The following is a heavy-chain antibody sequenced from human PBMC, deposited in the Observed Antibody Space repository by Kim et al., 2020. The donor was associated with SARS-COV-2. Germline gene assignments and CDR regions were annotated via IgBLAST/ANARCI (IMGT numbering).Heavy chain of an antibody. CDR1: GFPVSTNY. CDR3: ASLPPTHNRWFDP. Sequence: GGSLRLSCEASGFPVSTNYMSWVRQAPGKGLEWVSVVYGGADSTYYTDSVKGRFSISRDNSKNTLYLHMNSLRAEDTAIYYCASLPPTHNRWFDPCGQGTRVTLS. CDR2: VYGGADST. V-gene: IGHV3-53*01. D-gene: IGHD2-15*01. J-gene: IGHJ5*02.